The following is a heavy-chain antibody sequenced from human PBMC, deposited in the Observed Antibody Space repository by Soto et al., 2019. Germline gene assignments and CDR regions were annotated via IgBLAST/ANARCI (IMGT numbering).Heavy chain of an antibody. Sequence: GGSLRLSCAASGFTFSSYGMHWVRQAPGKGLEWVAVISYDGSNKYYADSVKGRFTISRDNSKNTLYLQMNSLRAEDTAVYYCAKDNWKRLELNWFDPWGQGTLVTVSS. V-gene: IGHV3-30*18. D-gene: IGHD1-7*01. CDR2: ISYDGSNK. J-gene: IGHJ5*02. CDR3: AKDNWKRLELNWFDP. CDR1: GFTFSSYG.